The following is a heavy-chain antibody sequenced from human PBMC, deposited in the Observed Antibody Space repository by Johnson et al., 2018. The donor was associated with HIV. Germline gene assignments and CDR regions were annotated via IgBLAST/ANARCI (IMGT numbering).Heavy chain of an antibody. CDR2: IYAAGTT. J-gene: IGHJ3*02. CDR1: GFQVSTNY. CDR3: TSGTHDFWSGYSTGVFDI. D-gene: IGHD3-3*01. V-gene: IGHV3-66*01. Sequence: VQLVESGGGLVPPGGSLRLSCAASGFQVSTNYMSWVRQAPGKGLEWVSVIYAAGTTYYADSVKGRFTISRDDSKSLAYLQMNSLKTEDTAVYYCTSGTHDFWSGYSTGVFDIWGLGTMVTVSS.